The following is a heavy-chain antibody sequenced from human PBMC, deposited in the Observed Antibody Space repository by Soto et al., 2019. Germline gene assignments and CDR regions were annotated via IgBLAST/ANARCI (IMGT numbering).Heavy chain of an antibody. CDR1: GYTFTSYA. V-gene: IGHV1-3*01. D-gene: IGHD3-3*01. CDR3: AREREWPPDGMDV. CDR2: INAGNGNT. Sequence: VQLVQSGAEVKKPGASVKVSCKASGYTFTSYAMHWVRQAPGQRLEWMGWINAGNGNTKYSHKFQGRVTITRDTSASTAYMELSSLRSEDTAVYYCAREREWPPDGMDVWGQWTTVPVSS. J-gene: IGHJ6*02.